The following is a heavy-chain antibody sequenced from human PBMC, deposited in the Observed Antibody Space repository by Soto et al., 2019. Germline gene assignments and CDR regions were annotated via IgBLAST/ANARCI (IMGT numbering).Heavy chain of an antibody. CDR3: ARGVSTAGRPGFFHH. J-gene: IGHJ1*01. Sequence: SVKVSCKAPGETFRRDVISWVRQAPGQGLEWLGGITPMSGTTDYAQKFQGRVTISADKSTGTAYFELSSLTFDDTGVYYCARGVSTAGRPGFFHHWGQGSLVTVSS. D-gene: IGHD6-6*01. CDR2: ITPMSGTT. V-gene: IGHV1-69*06. CDR1: GETFRRDV.